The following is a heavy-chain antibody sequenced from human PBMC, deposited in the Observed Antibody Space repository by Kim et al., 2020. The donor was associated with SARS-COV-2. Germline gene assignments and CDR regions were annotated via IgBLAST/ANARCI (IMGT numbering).Heavy chain of an antibody. CDR2: ISSGSGTI. Sequence: GGSLRLSCAASGFTLSRFSMNWVRQAPGKGLESISYISSGSGTIYYADSVKGRFTISRDNAKNYLYLQMNSLRDYDSAVYYFARESDSSFYISDYVGQGT. J-gene: IGHJ4*02. D-gene: IGHD6-13*01. V-gene: IGHV3-48*02. CDR1: GFTLSRFS. CDR3: ARESDSSFYISDY.